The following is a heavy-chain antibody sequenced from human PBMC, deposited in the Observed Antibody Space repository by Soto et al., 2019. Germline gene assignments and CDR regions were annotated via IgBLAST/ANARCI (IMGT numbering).Heavy chain of an antibody. D-gene: IGHD1-7*01. V-gene: IGHV1-18*01. CDR2: ISAYNGNT. CDR1: GYTFTSYG. Sequence: ASVKVSCKASGYTFTSYGISWVRQAPGQGLEWMGWISAYNGNTNYAQKLQGRVTMTTDTSTSTAYMEPRSLRSDDTAVYYCARELELLEYYYYGMDVWDQGTTVTVSS. CDR3: ARELELLEYYYYGMDV. J-gene: IGHJ6*02.